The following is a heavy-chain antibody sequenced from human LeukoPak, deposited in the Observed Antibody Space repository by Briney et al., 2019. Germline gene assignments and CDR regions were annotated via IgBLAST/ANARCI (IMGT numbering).Heavy chain of an antibody. CDR1: GFTFSSYD. V-gene: IGHV3-13*04. CDR2: IGTAGDT. Sequence: GGSLRLSCAASGFTFSSYDMHWVRQGTGKGLEWVSAIGTAGDTYYPGSVKGRFTTSRENAKNSLYLQMNSLRVEDTAVYYCARDQLYCSGGICYFDYWGQGTLVTVSS. D-gene: IGHD2-15*01. CDR3: ARDQLYCSGGICYFDY. J-gene: IGHJ4*02.